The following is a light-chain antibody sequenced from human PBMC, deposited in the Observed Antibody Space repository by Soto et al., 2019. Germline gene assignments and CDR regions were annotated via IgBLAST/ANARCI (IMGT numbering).Light chain of an antibody. V-gene: IGKV3-20*01. Sequence: ESVLTQSPGTLSLSPGERATLSCRASQSVSGSYLAWYQQKPGQAPRLLIYGSSTRTTGIPDRFSGGGSGTDFTISISRLEPEDFAVYYCQQYGSSPTWTFGQGTKVEIK. CDR1: QSVSGSY. CDR3: QQYGSSPTWT. J-gene: IGKJ1*01. CDR2: GSS.